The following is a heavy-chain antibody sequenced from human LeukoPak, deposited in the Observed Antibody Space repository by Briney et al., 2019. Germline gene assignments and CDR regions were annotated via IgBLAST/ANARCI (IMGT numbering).Heavy chain of an antibody. D-gene: IGHD6-6*01. Sequence: ASVKVSCKASGYTFTSYGISWVRQAPGQGLEWMGWISAYNGNTNYAQKLQGRVIMTTDTSTSTAYMELRSLRSDDTAVYYCAREGIAARPASLDNYYYYYGMDVWGQGTTVTVSS. CDR1: GYTFTSYG. CDR3: AREGIAARPASLDNYYYYYGMDV. J-gene: IGHJ6*02. CDR2: ISAYNGNT. V-gene: IGHV1-18*01.